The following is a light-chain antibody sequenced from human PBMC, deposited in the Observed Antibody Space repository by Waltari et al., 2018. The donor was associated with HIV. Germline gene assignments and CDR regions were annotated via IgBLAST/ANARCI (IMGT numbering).Light chain of an antibody. V-gene: IGLV1-44*01. CDR3: ATWDDSLNGVV. CDR1: SSNIGSNP. J-gene: IGLJ2*01. CDR2: SNN. Sequence: QSVLTQPPSASGTPGQRVTISCSGSSSNIGSNPVTWYQHLPGTAPKVLIYSNNQRPSEVPDRFSGSKSGTSVSLAISGLQSEDEADYYCATWDDSLNGVVFGGGTKLTV.